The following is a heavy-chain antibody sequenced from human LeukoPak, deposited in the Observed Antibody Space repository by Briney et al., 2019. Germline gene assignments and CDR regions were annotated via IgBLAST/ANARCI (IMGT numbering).Heavy chain of an antibody. CDR1: GFVFNAYS. J-gene: IGHJ4*02. CDR3: ARDHPHGSGWGLDF. D-gene: IGHD6-19*01. CDR2: ISFSSGTI. Sequence: GGSLRLSCAASGFVFNAYSMHWVRQAPGKGLGWISYISFSSGTIYYGDSVKGRFTISRDNAKRSLYLQMNSLRPEDTAVYYCARDHPHGSGWGLDFWGRGTLVTVSS. V-gene: IGHV3-48*01.